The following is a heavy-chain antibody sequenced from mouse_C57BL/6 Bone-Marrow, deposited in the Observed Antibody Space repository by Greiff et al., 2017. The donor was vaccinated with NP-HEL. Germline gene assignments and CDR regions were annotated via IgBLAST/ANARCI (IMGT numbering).Heavy chain of an antibody. J-gene: IGHJ4*01. Sequence: EVKLVESGGDLVKPGGSLKLSCAASGFTFSSYGMSWVRQTPDKRLEWVATISSGGSYTYYPDSVKGRFTISRDNAKNTLYLQMSSLKSEDTAMYYGARRGMVTTHYYAMDDWGQGTSVTVSS. CDR1: GFTFSSYG. CDR3: ARRGMVTTHYYAMDD. CDR2: ISSGGSYT. V-gene: IGHV5-6*02. D-gene: IGHD2-2*01.